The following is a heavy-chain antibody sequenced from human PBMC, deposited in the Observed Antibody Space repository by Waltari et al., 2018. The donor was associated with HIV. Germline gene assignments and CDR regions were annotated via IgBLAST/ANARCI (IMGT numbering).Heavy chain of an antibody. CDR1: GITFNADA. Sequence: QVQLVQSGAEVKKPGASVKVSCRASGITFNADAVHWVRQAPGRGLEWLGSINVGTIFSRYSQMFQGRLTFTRDTSETTIFMELRSLKSEDTAVYFCAGGSAWLVNVLEIWGQGTLVTVSS. CDR2: INVGTIFS. D-gene: IGHD5-12*01. CDR3: AGGSAWLVNVLEI. J-gene: IGHJ4*02. V-gene: IGHV1-3*01.